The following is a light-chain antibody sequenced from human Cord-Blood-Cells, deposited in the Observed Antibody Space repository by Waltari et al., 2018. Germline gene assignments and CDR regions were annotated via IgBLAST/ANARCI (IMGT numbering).Light chain of an antibody. CDR2: RTS. J-gene: IGLJ3*02. CDR3: LLYYGGAHWV. Sequence: QTVVTQEPSLTVSPGGTVTLTCASSTGAVTSGYYPNWFQQKPGQAPRALIYRTSNKHSCTPARFSGSLLGGKAALTLSGVQPEDEAEYYCLLYYGGAHWVFGGGTKLTVL. CDR1: TGAVTSGYY. V-gene: IGLV7-43*01.